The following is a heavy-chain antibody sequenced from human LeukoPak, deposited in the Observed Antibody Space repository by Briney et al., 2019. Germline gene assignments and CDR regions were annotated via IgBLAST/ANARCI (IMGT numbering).Heavy chain of an antibody. J-gene: IGHJ6*02. D-gene: IGHD6-25*01. Sequence: GGSLRLSCAASGFTFSYYGMHWVRQAPGKGLEWVAVIWYDGSNKYYEDSVKGRFTISRDNSKNTLYLQMNSLRAEDTAVYYCGRATARGSGPYDYGLDVWGQGTTVTVSS. CDR2: IWYDGSNK. V-gene: IGHV3-33*01. CDR1: GFTFSYYG. CDR3: GRATARGSGPYDYGLDV.